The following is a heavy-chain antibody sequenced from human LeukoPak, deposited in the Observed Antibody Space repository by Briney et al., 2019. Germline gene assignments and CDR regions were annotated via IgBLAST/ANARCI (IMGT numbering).Heavy chain of an antibody. CDR3: ARDGAVAGYFDY. CDR2: IIPIFGTA. V-gene: IGHV1-69*13. CDR1: GGTFSSYA. J-gene: IGHJ4*02. D-gene: IGHD6-19*01. Sequence: SVKDSCKASGGTFSSYAISWVRQAPGQGLEWMGGIIPIFGTANYAQKFQGRVTITADESTSTAYVELSSLRSEDTAVYYCARDGAVAGYFDYWGQGTLVTVSS.